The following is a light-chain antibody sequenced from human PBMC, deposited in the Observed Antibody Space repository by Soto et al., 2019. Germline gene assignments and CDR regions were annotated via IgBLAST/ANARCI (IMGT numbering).Light chain of an antibody. CDR1: SSDVGGHDY. CDR3: SSYAGSNTVI. Sequence: QSVLTQPPSASGSPGQSVTISCTGTSSDVGGHDYVSWYQQHPGKAPKLMIYEVTGRPSGVPDRFSGSKSGNTASLTVSGLQSEDVAHYYCSSYAGSNTVIFGGGTKLTVL. J-gene: IGLJ2*01. V-gene: IGLV2-8*01. CDR2: EVT.